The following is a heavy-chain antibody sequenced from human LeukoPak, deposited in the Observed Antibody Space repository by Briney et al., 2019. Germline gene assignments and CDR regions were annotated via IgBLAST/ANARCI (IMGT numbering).Heavy chain of an antibody. V-gene: IGHV3-9*01. Sequence: TGGSLRLSCAASGLTFDDYAMHWVRQAPGKGLEWVSGISWNSGSIGYADSVKGRFTISRDNAKNSLYLQMNSLRAEDTALYYCAKSDSSGSHGPFYYYYYGMDVWGQGTTVTVSS. J-gene: IGHJ6*02. D-gene: IGHD3-22*01. CDR2: ISWNSGSI. CDR3: AKSDSSGSHGPFYYYYYGMDV. CDR1: GLTFDDYA.